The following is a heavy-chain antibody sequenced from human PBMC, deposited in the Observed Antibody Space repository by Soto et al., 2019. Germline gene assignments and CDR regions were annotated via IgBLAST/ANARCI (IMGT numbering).Heavy chain of an antibody. CDR2: ILSNDEK. D-gene: IGHD1-7*01. Sequence: QVTLKESGPVLLKPTATLTLTCTVSGFSVSSPRLGVSWIRQPPGKALEWLAHILSNDEKSYSTALKNRLTIAKDTSESQVLLTMTNMDPVDTATYYCARIRGLAGTRSYGMDVWGQGTTVTVSS. CDR3: ARIRGLAGTRSYGMDV. V-gene: IGHV2-26*01. J-gene: IGHJ6*02. CDR1: GFSVSSPRLG.